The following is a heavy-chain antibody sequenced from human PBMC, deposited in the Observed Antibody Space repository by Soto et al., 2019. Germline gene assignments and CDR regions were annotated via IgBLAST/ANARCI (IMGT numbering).Heavy chain of an antibody. J-gene: IGHJ4*02. D-gene: IGHD6-19*01. CDR3: ARDFSIRRPRGIAVAGPVGY. Sequence: QVQLVQSGAEVKKPGASVKVSCKASGYTFTSYAMHWVRQAPGQRLEWMGWINAGNGNTKYSQKFQGRVTITRDTSASTAYMELSSLRSEDTAVYYCARDFSIRRPRGIAVAGPVGYWGQGILVTVSS. V-gene: IGHV1-3*01. CDR1: GYTFTSYA. CDR2: INAGNGNT.